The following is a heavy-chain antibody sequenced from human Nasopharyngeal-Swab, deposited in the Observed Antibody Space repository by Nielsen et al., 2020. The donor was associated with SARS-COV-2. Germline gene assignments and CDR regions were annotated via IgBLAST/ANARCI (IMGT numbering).Heavy chain of an antibody. CDR2: ISGSGGST. Sequence: GESLKISCAASGFTFSSYAMSWVRQAPGKGLERVSAISGSGGSTYYADSVKGRFTISRDNSKNTLYLQMNSLRAEDTAVYYCAKTPGGTPGGDAFDIWGQGTMVTVSS. CDR3: AKTPGGTPGGDAFDI. CDR1: GFTFSSYA. V-gene: IGHV3-23*01. J-gene: IGHJ3*02. D-gene: IGHD4-23*01.